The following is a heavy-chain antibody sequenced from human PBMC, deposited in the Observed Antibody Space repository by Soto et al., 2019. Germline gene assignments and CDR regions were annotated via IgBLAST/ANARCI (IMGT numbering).Heavy chain of an antibody. Sequence: SGGSLRLSCAASGFTFSSYWMSWVRQAPGKGLEWVANIKQDGSEKQYVDNVRGRFTISRDNAENSLYLQMNSLRVEDTALYYFARDPQPRNDYGGHDYWGQGTLVTVSS. CDR1: GFTFSSYW. D-gene: IGHD4-17*01. CDR2: IKQDGSEK. J-gene: IGHJ4*02. CDR3: ARDPQPRNDYGGHDY. V-gene: IGHV3-7*01.